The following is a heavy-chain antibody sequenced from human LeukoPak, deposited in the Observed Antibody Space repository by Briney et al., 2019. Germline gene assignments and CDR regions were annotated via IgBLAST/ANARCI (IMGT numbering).Heavy chain of an antibody. J-gene: IGHJ4*02. Sequence: GGSLRLSRAAPGFTFSNYGMHWVRQAPGKGLEWVAFIRYDGTNKYSADSVKGRFTISRDNSKNTLYLQMNSLRAEDTAVYYCARDWESTYYYDSSGYPYYWGQGTLVTVSS. V-gene: IGHV3-30*02. D-gene: IGHD3-22*01. CDR3: ARDWESTYYYDSSGYPYY. CDR1: GFTFSNYG. CDR2: IRYDGTNK.